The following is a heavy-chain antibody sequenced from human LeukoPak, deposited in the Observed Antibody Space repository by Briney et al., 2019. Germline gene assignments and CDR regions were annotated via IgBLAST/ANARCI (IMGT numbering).Heavy chain of an antibody. CDR3: ARRRYYDSSGYNPTYYFDY. Sequence: SETLSLTCSVSADSFIGSYGYWIRQAPGKGLEWIGYIYSTVDTTYNPSLQSRVTISVDISKKQFSLRLTSVTAADTAVYYCARRRYYDSSGYNPTYYFDYWGQGILVTVSS. CDR1: ADSFIGSY. J-gene: IGHJ4*02. CDR2: IYSTVDT. D-gene: IGHD3-22*01. V-gene: IGHV4-59*01.